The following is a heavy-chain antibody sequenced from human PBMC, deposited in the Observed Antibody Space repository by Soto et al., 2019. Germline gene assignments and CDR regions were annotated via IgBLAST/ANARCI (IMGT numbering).Heavy chain of an antibody. CDR3: TRHEGCAAADRPHYY. J-gene: IGHJ4*02. CDR1: GGSIRSSTYY. Sequence: PSETLSLTCTVSGGSIRSSTYYWGWIRQPPGKGLEWIGSIYYSGSTHYNPSLKSRVTMSVDTSTNQFSLKLNSVTAADTAVYYCTRHEGCAAADRPHYYWGQGYLVTVSS. D-gene: IGHD6-13*01. V-gene: IGHV4-39*01. CDR2: IYYSGST.